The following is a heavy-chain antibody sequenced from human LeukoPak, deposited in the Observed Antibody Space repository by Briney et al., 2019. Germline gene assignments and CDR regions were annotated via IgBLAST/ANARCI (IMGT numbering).Heavy chain of an antibody. CDR3: ARDSGGIIFDY. CDR2: IYTSGST. CDR1: GGSISSYY. D-gene: IGHD1-26*01. J-gene: IGHJ4*02. V-gene: IGHV4-4*07. Sequence: SETLSLTSTVSGGSISSYYWSWIRPPPGKGLEWIGRIYTSGSTNYNPSFKSRVTMSVDTSKNQFSLKLSSVTAADTAVYYCARDSGGIIFDYWGQGTLVTVSS.